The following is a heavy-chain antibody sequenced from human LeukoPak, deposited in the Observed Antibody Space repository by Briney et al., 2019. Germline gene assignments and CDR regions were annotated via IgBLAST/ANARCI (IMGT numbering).Heavy chain of an antibody. Sequence: APVKVSCKASGYTFTTYSISWVRHAPGQGLEWMGWISTYNGNTKYAQRLQDRVTMTTDTSTTTAYMELRSLRSDDTAVYYCARVGFGNAFDIWGQGTMVTVSS. D-gene: IGHD3-10*01. CDR1: GYTFTTYS. V-gene: IGHV1-18*01. J-gene: IGHJ3*02. CDR3: ARVGFGNAFDI. CDR2: ISTYNGNT.